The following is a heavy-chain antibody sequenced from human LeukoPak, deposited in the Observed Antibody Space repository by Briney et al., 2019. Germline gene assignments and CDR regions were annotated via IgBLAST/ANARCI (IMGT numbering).Heavy chain of an antibody. CDR3: ARDGTLTTVTRSYWYFDL. J-gene: IGHJ2*01. Sequence: SETLSLTCTVSGGSISSYYWSWIRQPPGKGLEWIGYIYYSGSTNYNPSLKSRVTISVDTSKNQFSLKLSSVTAADTAVYYCARDGTLTTVTRSYWYFDLWGRGTLVTVSS. V-gene: IGHV4-59*12. D-gene: IGHD4-17*01. CDR2: IYYSGST. CDR1: GGSISSYY.